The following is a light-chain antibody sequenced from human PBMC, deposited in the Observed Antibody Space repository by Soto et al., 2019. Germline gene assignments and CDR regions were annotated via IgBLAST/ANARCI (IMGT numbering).Light chain of an antibody. CDR2: KAS. V-gene: IGKV1-5*03. J-gene: IGKJ1*01. CDR3: QQYNNYWT. Sequence: DIQMTQSPSTLSASVGDRVTILRRTSQDISNLLAWYQQKPGKAPQILIYKASSLESEVPSRFSGSGSGTEFTLTISSLQADDFATYYCQQYNNYWTLAQGTKVDIK. CDR1: QDISNL.